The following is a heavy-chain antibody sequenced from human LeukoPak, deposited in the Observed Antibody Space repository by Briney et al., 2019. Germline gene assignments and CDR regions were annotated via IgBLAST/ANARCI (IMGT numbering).Heavy chain of an antibody. CDR1: GFTVSSNY. CDR2: IYSGGST. J-gene: IGHJ4*02. CDR3: AKGLKVAAADY. Sequence: PGGSLRLSCAASGFTVSSNYMSWVRQAPGKGLEWVSVIYSGGSTYYADSVKGRFTISRDNSKNTLYLQMSSLRVEDTAVYYCAKGLKVAAADYWGQGSLVTVSS. V-gene: IGHV3-53*01. D-gene: IGHD2-15*01.